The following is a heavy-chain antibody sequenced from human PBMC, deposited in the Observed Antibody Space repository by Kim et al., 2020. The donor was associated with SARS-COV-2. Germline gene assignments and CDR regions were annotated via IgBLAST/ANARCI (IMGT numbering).Heavy chain of an antibody. J-gene: IGHJ4*02. CDR1: GFTFSSYG. CDR2: ISYDGSNK. CDR3: AKDRSGMATVTTIGDY. D-gene: IGHD4-17*01. Sequence: GGSLRLSCAASGFTFSSYGMHWVRQAPGKGLEWVAVISYDGSNKYYADSVKGRFTISRDNSKNTLYLQMNSLRAEDTAVYYCAKDRSGMATVTTIGDYWGQGTLVTVSS. V-gene: IGHV3-30*18.